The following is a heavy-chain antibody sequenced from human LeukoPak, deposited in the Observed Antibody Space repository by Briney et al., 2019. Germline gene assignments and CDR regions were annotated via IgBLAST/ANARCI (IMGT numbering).Heavy chain of an antibody. V-gene: IGHV4-59*01. CDR2: IYYGGST. CDR1: GGSISSYY. D-gene: IGHD6-19*01. Sequence: SETLSLTCTVSGGSISSYYWSWIRQPPGKGLEWIGYIYYGGSTNYNPSLKSRVTISVDTSKNQFSLKLSSLTAADTAVYYCARRAAVAGVIDYWGQGTLVTVSS. J-gene: IGHJ4*02. CDR3: ARRAAVAGVIDY.